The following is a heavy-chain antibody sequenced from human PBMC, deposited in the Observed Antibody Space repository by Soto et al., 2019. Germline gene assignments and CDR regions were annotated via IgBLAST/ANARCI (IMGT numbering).Heavy chain of an antibody. CDR1: GYTFTSYA. Sequence: ASVKVSCKASGYTFTSYAIHWVRQAPGQRLEWMGWINAGNGNTKYSQKFQGRVTITRDTSASTAYMELSSLRSEDTAMYYCARGVVVVPAATYYYYYMDVWGKGTTVTVSS. CDR3: ARGVVVVPAATYYYYYMDV. CDR2: INAGNGNT. D-gene: IGHD2-2*01. J-gene: IGHJ6*03. V-gene: IGHV1-3*01.